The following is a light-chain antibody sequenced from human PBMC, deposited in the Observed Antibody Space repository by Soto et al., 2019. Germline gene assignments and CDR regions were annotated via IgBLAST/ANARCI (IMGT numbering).Light chain of an antibody. CDR3: QQYNSYSRT. V-gene: IGKV1-5*03. Sequence: DIHMTQSTSTLSASVGDRVTITCRASQSISSWLAWYQQKPGKAPKVLIYKESGLQSGVPSRFSGSGSGTEFTLTISSLQPDDFATYYCQQYNSYSRTFGQGTKLEIK. CDR1: QSISSW. CDR2: KES. J-gene: IGKJ2*01.